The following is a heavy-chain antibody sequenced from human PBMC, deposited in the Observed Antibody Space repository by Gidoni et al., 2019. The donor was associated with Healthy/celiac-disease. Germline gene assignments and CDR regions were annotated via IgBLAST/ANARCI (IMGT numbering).Heavy chain of an antibody. CDR1: GFAFISHA. D-gene: IGHD2-15*01. CDR3: AKVFRVYCSGGSCYLDY. CDR2: ISGSGGST. V-gene: IGHV3-23*01. Sequence: EVQLLESGGGLVQPGGSLRLSCSASGFAFISHAMSWVRQAPGKGLAWVSAISGSGGSTYYADSVKGRFTISRDNSKNTLYLQMNSLRAEDTAVYYCAKVFRVYCSGGSCYLDYWGQGTLVTVSS. J-gene: IGHJ4*02.